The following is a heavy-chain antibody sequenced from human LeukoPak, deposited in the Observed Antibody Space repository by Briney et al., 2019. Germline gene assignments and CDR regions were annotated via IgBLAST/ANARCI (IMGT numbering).Heavy chain of an antibody. J-gene: IGHJ6*03. D-gene: IGHD2-2*01. CDR1: GASISSYY. CDR2: IYTSGST. Sequence: SPTLSLTCTVSGASISSYYWSWIRQPAGKGLEWIGRIYTSGSTTYNPSPKSRVTMSVDTSKNQFSLKLSSVTAADTAVYYCAKEDIVVVPAAMGGYYYYYMDVWGKGTTVTVSS. CDR3: AKEDIVVVPAAMGGYYYYYMDV. V-gene: IGHV4-4*07.